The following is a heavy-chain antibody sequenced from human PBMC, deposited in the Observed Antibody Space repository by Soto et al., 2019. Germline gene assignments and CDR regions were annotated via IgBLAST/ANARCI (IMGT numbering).Heavy chain of an antibody. CDR3: AKDMGAVDKGDYLDY. Sequence: GGSLRLSCAASGFTFSSYAMSWVRQAPGKGLEWVSAISGSGGSTYYADSVKGRFTISRDNSKNTLYLQMNSLRAEDTAVYYCAKDMGAVDKGDYLDYWGQGTLVTVSS. D-gene: IGHD3-16*01. CDR1: GFTFSSYA. J-gene: IGHJ4*02. V-gene: IGHV3-23*01. CDR2: ISGSGGST.